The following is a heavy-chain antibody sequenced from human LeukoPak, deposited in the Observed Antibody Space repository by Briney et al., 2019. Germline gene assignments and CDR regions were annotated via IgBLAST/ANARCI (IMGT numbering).Heavy chain of an antibody. CDR1: GFTVSNNY. J-gene: IGHJ4*02. D-gene: IGHD5-18*01. Sequence: GGSLRLSCAASGFTVSNNYMSWVRQAPGKGLEWVSVIYSGGSTYYADSVKGRFTISRDNSKNTLYLQMSSLRVEDTAVYYCTKDRSYGRSYFDYWGQGTLVTVSS. V-gene: IGHV3-66*02. CDR3: TKDRSYGRSYFDY. CDR2: IYSGGST.